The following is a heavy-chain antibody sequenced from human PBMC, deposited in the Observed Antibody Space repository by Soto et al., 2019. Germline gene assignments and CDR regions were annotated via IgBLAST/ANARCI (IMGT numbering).Heavy chain of an antibody. CDR3: AKVGSSGWYEYFQH. Sequence: GGSLRLSCAASGFTFDDYAMHWVRQAPGKGLEWVSGISWNSGSIGYADSVKGRFTISRDNAKNSLYLQMNSLRAEDTALYYCAKVGSSGWYEYFQHWGQGTLVTVSS. V-gene: IGHV3-9*01. CDR1: GFTFDDYA. D-gene: IGHD6-19*01. J-gene: IGHJ1*01. CDR2: ISWNSGSI.